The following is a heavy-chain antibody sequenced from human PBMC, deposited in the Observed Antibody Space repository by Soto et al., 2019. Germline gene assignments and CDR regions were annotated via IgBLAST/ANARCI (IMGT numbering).Heavy chain of an antibody. CDR1: GFTFGSYS. J-gene: IGHJ4*02. CDR2: ISSSSSYI. Sequence: TGGSLRLSCAASGFTFGSYSMNWVRQAPGKGLEWVSSISSSSSYIYYADSVKGRFTISRDNAKNSLYLQMNSLRAEDTAVYYCASEAGIQGGYWGQGTLVTVSS. D-gene: IGHD6-19*01. CDR3: ASEAGIQGGY. V-gene: IGHV3-21*01.